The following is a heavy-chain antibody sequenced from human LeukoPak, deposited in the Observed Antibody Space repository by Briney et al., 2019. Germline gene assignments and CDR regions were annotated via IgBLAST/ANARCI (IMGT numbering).Heavy chain of an antibody. CDR3: ARDQYYDFWSGYSGFDY. CDR2: ISGSGGST. V-gene: IGHV3-23*01. Sequence: PGGSLRLSCAASGFTFSSYGMSWVRQAPGKGLEWVSAISGSGGSTYYADSVKGRFTISRDNAKNSLYLQMNSLRAEDTAVYYCARDQYYDFWSGYSGFDYWGQGTLVTVSS. D-gene: IGHD3-3*01. CDR1: GFTFSSYG. J-gene: IGHJ4*02.